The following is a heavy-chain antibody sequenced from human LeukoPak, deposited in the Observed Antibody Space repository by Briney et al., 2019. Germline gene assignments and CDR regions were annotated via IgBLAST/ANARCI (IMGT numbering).Heavy chain of an antibody. D-gene: IGHD1-26*01. CDR1: GGTFSRYA. J-gene: IGHJ4*02. CDR3: AAGREWETGPDY. CDR2: IIPIFGTA. Sequence: GASVKVSCKASGGTFSRYAISWGRQAPGQGLEWMGGIIPIFGTANYAQKFQGRVTITADESTSTADMELSSLRSEDTAVYYCAAGREWETGPDYWGQGTLVTVSS. V-gene: IGHV1-69*13.